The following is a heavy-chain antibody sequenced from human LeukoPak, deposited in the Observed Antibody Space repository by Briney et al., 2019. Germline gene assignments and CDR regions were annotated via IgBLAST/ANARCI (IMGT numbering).Heavy chain of an antibody. Sequence: SETLSLTCTVSGDSISSYYWSWIRQPPGKGLEWIGYIYYSGSTNYNPSLKSRVTTSVDTSKSQFSLKLTSVTAADSAVYYCARTNTVFYYFDFWGQGTLVTVSS. D-gene: IGHD1/OR15-1a*01. J-gene: IGHJ4*02. V-gene: IGHV4-59*12. CDR3: ARTNTVFYYFDF. CDR2: IYYSGST. CDR1: GDSISSYY.